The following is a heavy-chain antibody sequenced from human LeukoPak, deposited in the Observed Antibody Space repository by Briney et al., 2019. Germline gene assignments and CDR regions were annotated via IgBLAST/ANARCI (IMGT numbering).Heavy chain of an antibody. CDR1: EFSVSTHGMR. V-gene: IGHV2-70*04. CDR2: IDWDDDK. D-gene: IGHD1-26*01. J-gene: IGHJ4*02. CDR3: ARTLKGGTYFDS. Sequence: SGPTLVNPTQTLTLTCSLSEFSVSTHGMRVTWTRQPPGKALEWLARIDWDDDKFYSTSLKTRLTISKDTSRNQVVLSMTNMDPVDTGTYYCARTLKGGTYFDSWGQGTLVTVSS.